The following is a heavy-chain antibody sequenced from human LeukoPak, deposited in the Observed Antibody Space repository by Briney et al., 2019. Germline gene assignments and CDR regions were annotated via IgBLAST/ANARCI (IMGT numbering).Heavy chain of an antibody. CDR3: ARINYGDY. CDR1: GGSVSSSSYY. V-gene: IGHV4-39*07. Sequence: SETLSLTCTVSGGSVSSSSYYWGWIRQPPGKGLEWIGTIYYDGSTYYNPSLKSRVTISVDTSKNQFSLKLSSVTAADTAVYYCARINYGDYWGQGTLVTVSS. J-gene: IGHJ4*02. CDR2: IYYDGST.